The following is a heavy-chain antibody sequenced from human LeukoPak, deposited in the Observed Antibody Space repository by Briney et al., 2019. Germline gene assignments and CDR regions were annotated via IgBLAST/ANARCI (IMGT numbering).Heavy chain of an antibody. J-gene: IGHJ4*02. CDR1: GYTFTGYY. Sequence: ASVKVSCKASGYTFTGYYMHWVRQAPGQGLEWTGWINPNSGGTNYAQKFQGRVTMTRDTSISTAYMELSRLRSDDTAVYYCARVEDYGDYYYFDYWGQGTLVTVSS. CDR3: ARVEDYGDYYYFDY. V-gene: IGHV1-2*02. CDR2: INPNSGGT. D-gene: IGHD4-17*01.